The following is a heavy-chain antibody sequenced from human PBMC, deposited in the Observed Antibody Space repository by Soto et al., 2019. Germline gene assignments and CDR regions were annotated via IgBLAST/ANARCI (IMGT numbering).Heavy chain of an antibody. CDR1: GGSFSGYY. CDR3: ARGGGVVPGWFDP. Sequence: PSETLSLTCAVYGGSFSGYYWSWIRQPPGKGLEWIGELNHSGSTNYNPSLKSRITISVDTSKNQFSLKLSSVTAADTAVYYCARGGGVVPGWFDPWGQGTLVTVSS. V-gene: IGHV4-34*01. J-gene: IGHJ5*02. D-gene: IGHD2-2*01. CDR2: LNHSGST.